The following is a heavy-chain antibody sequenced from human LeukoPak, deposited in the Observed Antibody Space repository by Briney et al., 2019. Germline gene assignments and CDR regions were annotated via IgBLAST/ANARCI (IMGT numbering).Heavy chain of an antibody. CDR2: INSSGGST. V-gene: IGHV1-46*01. Sequence: GSPVKVSCKASGYTFTRYYTLWGRQAPGQGLEWMGIINSSGGSTSYAQKFEGRVAMTRDTSTSTVYMELSSLRSEEPAVYYCARDLQTSGWYEIDYWGQGSLVTVSS. CDR3: ARDLQTSGWYEIDY. J-gene: IGHJ4*02. D-gene: IGHD6-19*01. CDR1: GYTFTRYY.